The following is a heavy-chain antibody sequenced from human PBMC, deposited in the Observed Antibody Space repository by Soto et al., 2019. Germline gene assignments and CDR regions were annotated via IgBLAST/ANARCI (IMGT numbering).Heavy chain of an antibody. V-gene: IGHV5-51*01. CDR3: ARPGASRGYYPIEN. Sequence: GTARTLPCTLPGEHLSDYLIASLRPTQGKGLEWMGIIYPGDSDTNYSTSFQGHVTISADKSISTAYLQWSSLKASDTARDDCARPGASRGYYPIENWGQGTLVKVSA. CDR1: GEHLSDYL. D-gene: IGHD3-22*01. CDR2: IYPGDSDT. J-gene: IGHJ4*02.